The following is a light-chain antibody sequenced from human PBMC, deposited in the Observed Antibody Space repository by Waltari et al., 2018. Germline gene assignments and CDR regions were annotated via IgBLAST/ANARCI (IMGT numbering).Light chain of an antibody. CDR2: EVT. V-gene: IGLV2-23*02. CDR3: CSYAGLGIYV. J-gene: IGLJ1*01. Sequence: QSGLTQPASVSGSPGQSITVSCTGTSSDVGNYNLVSWYQQYPGKAPKLMVYEVTKRTSGVSDSFSGSKSGNTASLTISGLQSEDEADYYCCSYAGLGIYVFGTGTKVTVL. CDR1: SSDVGNYNL.